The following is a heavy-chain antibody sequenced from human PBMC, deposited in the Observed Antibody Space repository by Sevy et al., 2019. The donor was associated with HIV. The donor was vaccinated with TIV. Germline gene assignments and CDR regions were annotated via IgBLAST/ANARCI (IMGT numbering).Heavy chain of an antibody. J-gene: IGHJ4*02. V-gene: IGHV4-61*01. CDR2: FFYSGST. Sequence: SETLSLTCTVSGGSVSSGSYYWSWIRQPPGKGLEWIGYFFYSGSTNYNSSLKSLVTISVDTSKNQFSLKLRSVTTSDTAVYYCARPRSRYGDYANGSFDYWGQGTLVTVSS. CDR1: GGSVSSGSYY. D-gene: IGHD4-17*01. CDR3: ARPRSRYGDYANGSFDY.